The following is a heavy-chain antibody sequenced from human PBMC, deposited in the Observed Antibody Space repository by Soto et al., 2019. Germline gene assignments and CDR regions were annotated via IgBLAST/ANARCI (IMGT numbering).Heavy chain of an antibody. CDR3: ALRHGDYDFWSGPDAFDI. CDR2: ISAYNGNT. D-gene: IGHD3-3*01. J-gene: IGHJ3*02. Sequence: ASVKVSCKASGYTFTSYGISWVRQAPGQGIEWMGWISAYNGNTNYTQKLQGRVTMTTDTSTSTAYMELRSLRSDDTAVYYCALRHGDYDFWSGPDAFDIWGQGTMVTVSS. CDR1: GYTFTSYG. V-gene: IGHV1-18*01.